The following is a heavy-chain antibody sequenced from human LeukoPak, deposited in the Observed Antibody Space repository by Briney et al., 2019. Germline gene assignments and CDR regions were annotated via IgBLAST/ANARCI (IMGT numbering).Heavy chain of an antibody. D-gene: IGHD6-13*01. CDR2: INPSGATT. CDR1: GYTFTSYY. Sequence: ASVKVSCKASGYTFTSYYIHWVRQAPGQGLEWMGIINPSGATTGYAQKFQGRVTMTRDTSTSTVYMELSSLRSDDTAVYYCAREHVNAYSSSWYASSVIDYRGQGTLVTVSS. CDR3: AREHVNAYSSSWYASSVIDY. J-gene: IGHJ4*02. V-gene: IGHV1-46*01.